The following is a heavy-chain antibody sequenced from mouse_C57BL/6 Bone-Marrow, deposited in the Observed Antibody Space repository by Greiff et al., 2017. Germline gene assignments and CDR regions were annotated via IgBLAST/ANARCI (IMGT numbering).Heavy chain of an antibody. CDR3: AKYTEDRSMITARNYAMDY. CDR1: GFSLTSYG. Sequence: VKLVESGPGLVAPSQSLSITCTVSGFSLTSYGVSWVRQPPGKGLEWMGVIWGDESTNYHSALISSLSISKDNSKSQVFLKLNSLQTDDTATYYCAKYTEDRSMITARNYAMDYWGQGTSVTVSS. J-gene: IGHJ4*01. V-gene: IGHV2-3*01. CDR2: IWGDEST. D-gene: IGHD2-4*01.